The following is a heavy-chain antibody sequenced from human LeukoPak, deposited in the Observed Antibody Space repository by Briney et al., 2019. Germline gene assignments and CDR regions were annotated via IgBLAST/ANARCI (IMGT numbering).Heavy chain of an antibody. Sequence: SETLSLSCTVSGGSISSYFWSWIRQPPGKGLEWIGYIYYTGSTNYNPSLKSRVTISVDTSKNQFSLKLSSVTAADTAVYYCARRRYGMDVWGQGTTVTVSS. CDR2: IYYTGST. V-gene: IGHV4-59*08. J-gene: IGHJ6*02. CDR3: ARRRYGMDV. CDR1: GGSISSYF.